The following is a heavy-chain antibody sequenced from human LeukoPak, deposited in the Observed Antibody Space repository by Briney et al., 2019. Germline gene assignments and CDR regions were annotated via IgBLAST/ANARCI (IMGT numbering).Heavy chain of an antibody. CDR3: ARVGRGSQPVPRNWYFDL. CDR1: GYTFTGYY. Sequence: ASVKVSCKASGYTFTGYYMHWVRQAPGQGLEWMGWINPDSGGTNYAQKLQGRVTMTTDTSTSTAYMELRSLRSDDTAVYYCARVGRGSQPVPRNWYFDLWGRGTLVTVSS. V-gene: IGHV1-2*02. J-gene: IGHJ2*01. D-gene: IGHD3/OR15-3a*01. CDR2: INPDSGGT.